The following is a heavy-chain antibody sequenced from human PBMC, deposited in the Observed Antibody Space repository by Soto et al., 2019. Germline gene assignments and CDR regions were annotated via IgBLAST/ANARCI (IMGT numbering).Heavy chain of an antibody. CDR2: IYYSGST. Sequence: PSETLSLTCTVSGGSISSGGYYWSWIRQHPGKGLEWIGYIYYSGSTYYNPSLKSRVTISVDTSKNQFSLKLSSVTAADTAVYYCARMEYEEYSSSDTDAFDIWGQGTMVTVSS. CDR3: ARMEYEEYSSSDTDAFDI. V-gene: IGHV4-31*03. J-gene: IGHJ3*02. CDR1: GGSISSGGYY. D-gene: IGHD6-6*01.